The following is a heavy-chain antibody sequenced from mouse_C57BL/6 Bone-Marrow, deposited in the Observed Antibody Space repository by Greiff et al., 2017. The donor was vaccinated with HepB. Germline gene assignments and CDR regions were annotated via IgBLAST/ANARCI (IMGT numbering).Heavy chain of an antibody. J-gene: IGHJ1*03. Sequence: VQLQQSGGGLVKPGGSLKLSCAASGFTFSDYGMHWVRQAPEKGLEWVAYISSGSSTIYYADTVKGRFTISRDNAKNTLFLQMTSLRSEDTAMYYCARTSIYYGNPYWYFDVWGTGTTVTVSS. D-gene: IGHD2-1*01. CDR1: GFTFSDYG. CDR2: ISSGSSTI. V-gene: IGHV5-17*01. CDR3: ARTSIYYGNPYWYFDV.